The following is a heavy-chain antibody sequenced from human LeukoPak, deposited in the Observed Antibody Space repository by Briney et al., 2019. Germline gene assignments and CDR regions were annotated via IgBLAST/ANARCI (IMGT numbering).Heavy chain of an antibody. CDR2: INPSGGST. Sequence: GTSVKVSCKASGFTFTSSAMQWVRQAPGQGLEWMGIINPSGGSTSYAQKFQGRVTMTRDMSTSTVYMELSSLRSEDTAVYYCAGPNLAMSDAFDIWGQGTMVTVSS. CDR3: AGPNLAMSDAFDI. CDR1: GFTFTSSA. V-gene: IGHV1-46*01. J-gene: IGHJ3*02.